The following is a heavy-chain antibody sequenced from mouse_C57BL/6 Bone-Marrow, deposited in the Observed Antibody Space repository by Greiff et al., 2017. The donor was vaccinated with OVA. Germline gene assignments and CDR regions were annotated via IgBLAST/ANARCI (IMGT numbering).Heavy chain of an antibody. D-gene: IGHD1-1*01. V-gene: IGHV5-9-1*02. CDR2: ISSGGDYI. Sequence: DVMLVESGEGLVKPGGSLKLSCAASGFTFRSYAMSWVRQTPEKRLEWVAYISSGGDYIYYADTVKGRFTISRDNARNTLYLQMSSLKSEDTALYFCTRVYYVSCFWFAYWGQGTLVTVSA. CDR1: GFTFRSYA. J-gene: IGHJ3*01. CDR3: TRVYYVSCFWFAY.